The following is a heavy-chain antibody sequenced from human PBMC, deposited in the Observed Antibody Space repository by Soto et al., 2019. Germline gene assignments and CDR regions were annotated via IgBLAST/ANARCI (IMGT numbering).Heavy chain of an antibody. Sequence: PGGSLRLSCAASGFTFNNYALTWVRQAPGKGLEWVSTISVSGGTTHYSDSVKGRFTISRDNSKKTVYLQMHGLRADDTAVYFCAKEDDYGDYANDAFDMWGQGTMVTVSS. D-gene: IGHD4-17*01. J-gene: IGHJ3*02. CDR3: AKEDDYGDYANDAFDM. CDR2: ISVSGGTT. V-gene: IGHV3-23*01. CDR1: GFTFNNYA.